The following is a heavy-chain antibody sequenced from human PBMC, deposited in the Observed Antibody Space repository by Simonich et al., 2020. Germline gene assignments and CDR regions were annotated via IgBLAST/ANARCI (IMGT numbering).Heavy chain of an antibody. D-gene: IGHD6-13*01. J-gene: IGHJ1*01. V-gene: IGHV1-2*02. Sequence: QVQLVQSGAEVKKPGASVKVSCKASGYTFTGYYMHWVRQAPGQGLEWMGWINPNSRGTNDAQKVQCRVTMTRDTSISTAYMELSRLRSDDTAVYYCARSHIAAAGTGYFQHWGQGTLVTVSS. CDR2: INPNSRGT. CDR3: ARSHIAAAGTGYFQH. CDR1: GYTFTGYY.